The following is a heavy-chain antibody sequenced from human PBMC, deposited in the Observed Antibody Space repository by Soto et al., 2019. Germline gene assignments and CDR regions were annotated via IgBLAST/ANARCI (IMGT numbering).Heavy chain of an antibody. D-gene: IGHD3-16*02. Sequence: QVQLQQWGAGLLKPSETLSLTCAVYGGSFSGYYWSWIRQPPGKGLEWIGEINHSGSTNYNPSLTSRVTISVDTSKNQFSLKLSSVTAADTAVYYCARRGYIWGSYRFSTWGQGTLVTVSS. V-gene: IGHV4-34*01. J-gene: IGHJ5*02. CDR3: ARRGYIWGSYRFST. CDR2: INHSGST. CDR1: GGSFSGYY.